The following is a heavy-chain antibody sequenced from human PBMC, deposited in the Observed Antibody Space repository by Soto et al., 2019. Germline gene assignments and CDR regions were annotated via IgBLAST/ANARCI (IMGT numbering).Heavy chain of an antibody. J-gene: IGHJ5*02. Sequence: EVQLVESGGGLVQPGGSLRLSCAASGFTFSAYDMHWVRQPTGKGLEWVSAIGTQHDTYYPDSVKGRFTISRENAKSSFYLQMNSLRTGDTAVYYCARQASYWHGGGGWLDPWGQGTLVTVSS. CDR3: ARQASYWHGGGGWLDP. D-gene: IGHD2-8*02. CDR1: GFTFSAYD. V-gene: IGHV3-13*01. CDR2: IGTQHDT.